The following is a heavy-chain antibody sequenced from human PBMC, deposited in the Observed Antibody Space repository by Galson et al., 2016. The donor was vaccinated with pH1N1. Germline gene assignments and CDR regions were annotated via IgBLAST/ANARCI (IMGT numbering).Heavy chain of an antibody. D-gene: IGHD4-11*01. V-gene: IGHV1-69*06. J-gene: IGHJ3*01. CDR2: LIPLFGTV. Sequence: SVKVSCKASGGTFNKYAFTWVRQAPGQGLEWMGELIPLFGTVNYAPEVQGRLSITADTSSSTDTSSSTGYMELRSLRSDDTAVYSCATKASGSKWRSSDVWGQGTMVIVSS. CDR1: GGTFNKYA. CDR3: ATKASGSKWRSSDV.